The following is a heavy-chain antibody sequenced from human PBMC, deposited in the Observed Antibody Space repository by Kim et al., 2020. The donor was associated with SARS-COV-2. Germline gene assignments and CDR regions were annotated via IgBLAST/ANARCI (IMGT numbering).Heavy chain of an antibody. J-gene: IGHJ3*02. Sequence: TPPFQGQVTISADKSISTAYLQWSSLKASDTAMYYCASNRGGYARGAFDIWGQGTMVTVSS. V-gene: IGHV5-51*01. CDR3: ASNRGGYARGAFDI. D-gene: IGHD3-16*01.